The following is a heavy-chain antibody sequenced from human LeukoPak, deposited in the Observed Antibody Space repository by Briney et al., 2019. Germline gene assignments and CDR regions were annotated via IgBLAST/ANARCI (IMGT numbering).Heavy chain of an antibody. V-gene: IGHV3-15*01. Sequence: GGSLRLSCAASGFIFSNAWMSWVRQAPGKGLEWVGRIRTKTDGGTTDYAAPVKGRFTISRDGSKNTLYMQMNSLKIEDTAVYYCIRDRFSSGWYLDNWGQGTLVTVSS. CDR1: GFIFSNAW. J-gene: IGHJ4*02. CDR3: IRDRFSSGWYLDN. D-gene: IGHD6-19*01. CDR2: IRTKTDGGTT.